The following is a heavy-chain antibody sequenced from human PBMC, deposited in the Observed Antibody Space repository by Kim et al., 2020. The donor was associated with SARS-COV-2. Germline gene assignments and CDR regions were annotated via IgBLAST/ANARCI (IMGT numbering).Heavy chain of an antibody. V-gene: IGHV3-30*07. J-gene: IGHJ6*02. D-gene: IGHD2-15*01. CDR3: ARSGGGCCFYYGMDV. Sequence: DSVKGRYTRSRINPKNTQYLQMSSLRAEDTAVYYCARSGGGCCFYYGMDVWGQGTTVTVSS.